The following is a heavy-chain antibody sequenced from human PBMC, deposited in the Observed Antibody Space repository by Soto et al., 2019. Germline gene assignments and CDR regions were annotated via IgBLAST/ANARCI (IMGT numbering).Heavy chain of an antibody. CDR2: IIPIFGTA. V-gene: IGHV1-69*13. J-gene: IGHJ3*02. Sequence: SVEVSCEASGGTFSSYAISWVRQAPGQGLEWMGGIIPIFGTANYAQKFQGRVTITADESTSTAYMELSSLRSEDTAVYYCARERHGAFDIWGQGTMVTVSS. CDR1: GGTFSSYA. CDR3: ARERHGAFDI.